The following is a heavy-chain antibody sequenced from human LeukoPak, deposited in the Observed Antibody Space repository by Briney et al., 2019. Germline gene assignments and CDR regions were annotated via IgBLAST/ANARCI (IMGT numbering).Heavy chain of an antibody. CDR3: ARVTLIDYYDSSGYVDY. D-gene: IGHD3-22*01. V-gene: IGHV4-59*01. CDR1: GGSISSYY. J-gene: IGHJ4*02. Sequence: SETLSLTCTVSGGSISSYYWSWIRQPPGKGREWIGYIYYSGSTNYNPSLKSRVTISVDTSKNLFSLKLSSVTAADTAVYYCARVTLIDYYDSSGYVDYWGQGTLVTVSS. CDR2: IYYSGST.